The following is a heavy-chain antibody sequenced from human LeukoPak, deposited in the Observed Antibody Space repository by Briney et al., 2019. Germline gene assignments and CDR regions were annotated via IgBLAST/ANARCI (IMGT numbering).Heavy chain of an antibody. CDR1: GGLINNYY. D-gene: IGHD2-2*02. J-gene: IGHJ4*02. CDR2: ISYSGST. Sequence: SETLSLTCTVSGGLINNYYWSWIRQPPGKGLEWIGYISYSGSTKYNPSLKSRVTISVDTSKTQFSLELSSVTAADTAVYFCARTRYCSSTSCYMDYWGQGILVTVSS. V-gene: IGHV4-59*01. CDR3: ARTRYCSSTSCYMDY.